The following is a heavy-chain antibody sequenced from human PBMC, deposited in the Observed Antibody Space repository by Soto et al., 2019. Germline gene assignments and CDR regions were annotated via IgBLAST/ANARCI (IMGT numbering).Heavy chain of an antibody. Sequence: SLRLSCAASGFTFRSYGMHWVRQAPGKGLEWLAVISNDGTNKYLADSAKGRLTLSRDNSRNTLSLEINNLRPEDTAVYYCGKDTLDCSGGDCPLYYYYGMDVWGQGTTVTVSS. CDR1: GFTFRSYG. J-gene: IGHJ6*02. CDR2: ISNDGTNK. V-gene: IGHV3-30*18. CDR3: GKDTLDCSGGDCPLYYYYGMDV. D-gene: IGHD2-15*01.